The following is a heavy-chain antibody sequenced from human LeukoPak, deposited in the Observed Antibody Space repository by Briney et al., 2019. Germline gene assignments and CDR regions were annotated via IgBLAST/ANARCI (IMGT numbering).Heavy chain of an antibody. V-gene: IGHV4-39*01. CDR3: ARLRTGDYGDYGGDY. CDR1: GGSISSSDYH. Sequence: PSETLSLTCTVSGGSISSSDYHWGWLRQPPGKGLEWIGTIYYTGNTYYHPSLKSQVTISVDTSKNNFSLKLSSVTAADTAVYYCARLRTGDYGDYGGDYWGQGTLVTVSS. CDR2: IYYTGNT. J-gene: IGHJ4*02. D-gene: IGHD4-17*01.